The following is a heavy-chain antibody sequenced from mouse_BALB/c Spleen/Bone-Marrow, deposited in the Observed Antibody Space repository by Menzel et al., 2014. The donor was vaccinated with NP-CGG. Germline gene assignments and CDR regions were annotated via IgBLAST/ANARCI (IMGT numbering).Heavy chain of an antibody. CDR1: GFTFSAFG. D-gene: IGHD2-14*01. V-gene: IGHV5-17*02. CDR2: IISGSNTI. CDR3: AGSRYDVGWFAY. J-gene: IGHJ3*01. Sequence: EVMLVESGGDLVQPGGSRKLSCAASGFTFSAFGMHWVRQAPERGLEWVAYIISGSNTIYYSDKVKGRFTISRDNPKNTLFLQMTSLRSEDTAMYYCAGSRYDVGWFAYWGQGTLVTVSA.